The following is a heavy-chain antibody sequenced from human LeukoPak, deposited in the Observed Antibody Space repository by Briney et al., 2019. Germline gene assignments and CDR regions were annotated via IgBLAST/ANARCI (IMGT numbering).Heavy chain of an antibody. J-gene: IGHJ3*02. Sequence: PGGSLRLSCAASILTFSSYWMRWVPQAPGEGREGVGNIKQGGSEKQYVDSVRGRFTITRDTTKNSLYLQMNSLRADDTAVYYCARDVAGPPQEAFDIWGQGTMVTVSS. CDR1: ILTFSSYW. CDR3: ARDVAGPPQEAFDI. CDR2: IKQGGSEK. V-gene: IGHV3-7*01.